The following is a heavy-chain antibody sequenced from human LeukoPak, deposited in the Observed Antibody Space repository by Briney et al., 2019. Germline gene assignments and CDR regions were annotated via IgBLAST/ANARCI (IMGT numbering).Heavy chain of an antibody. CDR2: INPNSGGT. D-gene: IGHD3-22*01. V-gene: IGHV1-2*02. J-gene: IGHJ4*02. CDR3: ARDTTLTMIVVVIRELDY. Sequence: ASVKVSYKASGYTFTGYYMHWVRQAPGQGLEWMGWINPNSGGTNYAQKFQGRVTMTRDTSISTAYMELSRLRSDDTAVYYCARDTTLTMIVVVIRELDYWGQGTLVTVSS. CDR1: GYTFTGYY.